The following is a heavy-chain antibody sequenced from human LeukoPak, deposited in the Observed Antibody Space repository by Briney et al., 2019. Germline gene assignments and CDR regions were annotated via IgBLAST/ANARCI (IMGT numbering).Heavy chain of an antibody. CDR1: GFTFSNSW. Sequence: PGGSLRLSWSASGFTFSNSWMSWVRQAPGKGLEGVANIKEDGSDKYYVDSVKGRFTISRDNAKNSLYLQMDSLRAEDTAVYHCARGSYWGQGALVTVSS. V-gene: IGHV3-7*04. CDR3: ARGSY. J-gene: IGHJ4*02. CDR2: IKEDGSDK.